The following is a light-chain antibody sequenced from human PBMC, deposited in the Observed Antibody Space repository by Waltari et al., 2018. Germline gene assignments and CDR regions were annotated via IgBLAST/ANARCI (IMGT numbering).Light chain of an antibody. CDR3: MQGTHWPYT. V-gene: IGKV2-30*02. J-gene: IGKJ3*01. Sequence: EVVMTQSPLSLPVTLGQPASISCRSSQRLVHSDGNTYLSWFQQRPGQSPRRLIYKVSNRDSGVPYRCSGSGSGTDFTLKISRVEAEDVGVYFCMQGTHWPYTFGPGTKVDI. CDR2: KVS. CDR1: QRLVHSDGNTY.